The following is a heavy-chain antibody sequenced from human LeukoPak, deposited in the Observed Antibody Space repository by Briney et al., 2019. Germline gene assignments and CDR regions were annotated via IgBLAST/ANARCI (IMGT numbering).Heavy chain of an antibody. D-gene: IGHD2-15*01. J-gene: IGHJ4*02. CDR3: AKDPHSFLSPVVVDFDQ. V-gene: IGHV3-7*03. CDR1: GFTFSSYW. Sequence: GGSLRLSCAASGFTFSSYWMSWVRQAPGKGLKWVANIKQEGSDKYYVDSVKGRFTISRDNAKNSLYLQMNSLRAEDTAVYYCAKDPHSFLSPVVVDFDQWGQGTLVIVSS. CDR2: IKQEGSDK.